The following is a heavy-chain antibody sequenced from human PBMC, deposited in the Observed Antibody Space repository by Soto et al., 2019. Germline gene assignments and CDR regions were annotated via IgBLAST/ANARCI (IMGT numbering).Heavy chain of an antibody. CDR1: GFAFRVYV. Sequence: PGGSLRLSCAASGFAFRVYVTHLVRQSPGKGLEWVAVISEDGSDKYYAGSVQGRFTISRDDSRNTLYLQMNSLRTDDTSVYYCAKGAGRRWNWYFDPWGRGTLVTASS. J-gene: IGHJ2*01. CDR2: ISEDGSDK. D-gene: IGHD1-1*01. V-gene: IGHV3-30*18. CDR3: AKGAGRRWNWYFDP.